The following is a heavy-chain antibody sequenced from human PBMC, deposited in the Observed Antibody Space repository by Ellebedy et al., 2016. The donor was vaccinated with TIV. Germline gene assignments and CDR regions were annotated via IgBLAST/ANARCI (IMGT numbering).Heavy chain of an antibody. CDR1: GYPFSSYG. J-gene: IGHJ5*02. V-gene: IGHV3-30*18. D-gene: IGHD6-19*01. Sequence: GESLKISCAASGYPFSSYGMHWVRQAPGKGLEWVAVISSDGTNKYYADSVKGRFTISRDNSKSMLYLQMNSLRVADTAVYYCAKRSRVEEDSGWYPWGQGTLVTVSS. CDR3: AKRSRVEEDSGWYP. CDR2: ISSDGTNK.